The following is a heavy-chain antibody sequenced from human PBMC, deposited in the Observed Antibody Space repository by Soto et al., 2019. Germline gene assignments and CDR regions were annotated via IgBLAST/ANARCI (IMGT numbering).Heavy chain of an antibody. D-gene: IGHD3-10*01. CDR2: INHSGST. V-gene: IGHV4-34*01. CDR3: ARGYGRNFDY. J-gene: IGHJ4*02. CDR1: GGSFSGYY. Sequence: QVQLQQWGAGLLKPSETLSLTCAVYGGSFSGYYWSWIRQPPGKGLEWLGEINHSGSTNYNPSLKSRVTKSVDTSKNQFSLKLSSVTAADTAVYNCARGYGRNFDYWGQGTLVTVSS.